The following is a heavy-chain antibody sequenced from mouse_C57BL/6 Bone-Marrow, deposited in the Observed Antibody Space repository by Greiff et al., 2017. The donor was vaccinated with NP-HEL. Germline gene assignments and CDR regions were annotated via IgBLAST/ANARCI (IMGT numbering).Heavy chain of an antibody. CDR3: AREDYDYDVNYAMDY. V-gene: IGHV5-17*01. J-gene: IGHJ4*01. Sequence: EVKLMESGGGLVKPGGSLKLSCAASGFTFSDYGMHWVRQAPEKGLEWVAYISSGSSTIYYADTVKGRFTISRDNAKNTLFLQMTSLRSEDTAMYYCAREDYDYDVNYAMDYWGQGTSVTVSS. CDR1: GFTFSDYG. CDR2: ISSGSSTI. D-gene: IGHD2-4*01.